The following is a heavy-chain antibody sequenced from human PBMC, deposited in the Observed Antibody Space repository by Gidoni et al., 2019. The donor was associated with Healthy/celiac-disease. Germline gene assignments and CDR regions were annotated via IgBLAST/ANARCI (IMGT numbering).Heavy chain of an antibody. CDR2: IYHSGST. V-gene: IGHV4-30-2*01. CDR1: GGSISSGGYS. CDR3: ARSASRGVTLADSWFDP. J-gene: IGHJ5*02. Sequence: LQLQESGSGLVKPSQTLSLTCAVSGGSISSGGYSWSWIRQPPGKGLEWIGYIYHSGSTYYNPSLKSRVTISVDRSKNQFSLKLTSVTAADTAVYYCARSASRGVTLADSWFDPWGQGTLVSVSS. D-gene: IGHD3-3*01.